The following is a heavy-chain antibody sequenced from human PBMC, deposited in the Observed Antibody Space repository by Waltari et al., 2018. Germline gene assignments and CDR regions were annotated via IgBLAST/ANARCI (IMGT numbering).Heavy chain of an antibody. D-gene: IGHD3-3*01. J-gene: IGHJ1*01. Sequence: QVQLVESGGDVVHPVQSLSLSCAASGFTFNNYAMHWAGQGPGKRLGWGGVEAHERKIDNYGTSVRGRFTNSEDNSKNMRYLQMSSLKAEETAIYYCAGTNYYDGGAYFNEYLQHWGRGTLVSVSS. CDR1: GFTFNNYA. CDR2: EAHERKID. CDR3: AGTNYYDGGAYFNEYLQH. V-gene: IGHV3-30*14.